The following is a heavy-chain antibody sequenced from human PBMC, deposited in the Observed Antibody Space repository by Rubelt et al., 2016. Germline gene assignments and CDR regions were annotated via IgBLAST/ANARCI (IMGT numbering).Heavy chain of an antibody. CDR2: VYYSGSA. Sequence: QLQLQESAPGLVKPSETLSLTCSVSIGHVNSGSYFWSWIRRPPGKGLELIGHVYYSGSATYNPSLKSRLTISVETSKNQFSLKRTSVTAADTAVYYCASLRRAVGRFDYWGQGTLVTVSS. V-gene: IGHV4-61*01. D-gene: IGHD2-8*01. CDR1: IGHVNSGSYF. CDR3: ASLRRAVGRFDY. J-gene: IGHJ4*02.